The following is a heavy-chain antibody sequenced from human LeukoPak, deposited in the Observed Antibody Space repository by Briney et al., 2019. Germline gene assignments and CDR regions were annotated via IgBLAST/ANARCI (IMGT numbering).Heavy chain of an antibody. CDR2: IIPIFGIA. Sequence: SVKVSCKASGGTFSSYAISWVRQAPGQGLEWMGRIIPIFGIANYAQKFQGRVTITADKSTSTAYMELSSLRPEDTAVYYCARDGGTTVISEYFDYWGQGTLVTVSS. CDR1: GGTFSSYA. V-gene: IGHV1-69*04. CDR3: ARDGGTTVISEYFDY. D-gene: IGHD4-17*01. J-gene: IGHJ4*02.